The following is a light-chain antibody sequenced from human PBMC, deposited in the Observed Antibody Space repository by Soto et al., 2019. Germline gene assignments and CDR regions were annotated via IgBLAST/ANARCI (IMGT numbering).Light chain of an antibody. Sequence: ELVFTQSPATMTLYTREGATLSCRARQSITNYLAWYQQKPRQAPRLLIYHVSNTATGIPARFSGSGSGTDFTLPIGSLEPEDFAVYYCQQRSNWPQLTFGQGTRLEI. J-gene: IGKJ5*01. V-gene: IGKV3-11*01. CDR2: HVS. CDR3: QQRSNWPQLT. CDR1: QSITNY.